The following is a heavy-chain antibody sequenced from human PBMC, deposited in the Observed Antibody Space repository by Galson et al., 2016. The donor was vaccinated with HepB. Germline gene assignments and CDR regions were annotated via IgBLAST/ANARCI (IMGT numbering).Heavy chain of an antibody. CDR3: ARDERTGTFYTFDS. D-gene: IGHD1-26*01. Sequence: SVKVSCKASGHTLTNFYMHWVRQAPGQGLEWMGIINPGGSSATYAQSFQGRVALTRDTSTSTVYMELSSLRLEDMAVYYCARDERTGTFYTFDSWGQGTLVTVSS. CDR1: GHTLTNFY. V-gene: IGHV1-46*01. J-gene: IGHJ4*02. CDR2: INPGGSSA.